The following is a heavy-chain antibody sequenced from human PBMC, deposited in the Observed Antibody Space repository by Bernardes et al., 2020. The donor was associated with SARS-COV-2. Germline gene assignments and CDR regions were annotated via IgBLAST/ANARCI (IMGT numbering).Heavy chain of an antibody. J-gene: IGHJ5*02. V-gene: IGHV4-4*02. CDR2: VHESGTT. Sequence: SETLSLTCRVSGGSITSSTWWGWVRQPPGKGLEWVGEVHESGTTNYNPSLKSRVSMSADKSENHFSLNLNSVTAADTAIYYCTRRGYNWFDTWGPGTLFTVSS. CDR1: GGSITSSTW. CDR3: TRRGYNWFDT.